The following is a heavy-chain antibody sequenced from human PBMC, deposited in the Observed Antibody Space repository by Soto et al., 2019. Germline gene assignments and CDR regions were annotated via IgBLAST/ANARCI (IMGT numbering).Heavy chain of an antibody. CDR3: AKDLQSYGDFDYYCYGMDV. Sequence: QVQLVESGGGEVQPGRSLTISCAASGFTFSTYGMHWVRQTPGKGLEWVAVISYDGINKFYSDSVKGRFTISRDNVKNTLTLQMNSLRADDTAVYSCAKDLQSYGDFDYYCYGMDVWGLGTRVTVSS. CDR1: GFTFSTYG. V-gene: IGHV3-30*18. J-gene: IGHJ6*02. CDR2: ISYDGINK. D-gene: IGHD2-21*02.